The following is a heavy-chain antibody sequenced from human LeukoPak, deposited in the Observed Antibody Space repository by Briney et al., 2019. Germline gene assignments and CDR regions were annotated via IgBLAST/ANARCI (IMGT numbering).Heavy chain of an antibody. J-gene: IGHJ6*03. CDR2: IYHSGST. CDR3: ARRADYFYYYYYMDV. CDR1: GGSFSGYY. V-gene: IGHV4-34*01. Sequence: SETLSLTCAVYGGSFSGYYWSWVRQPPGKGPEWIGSIYHSGSTNYNPSLKSRVTISVDTSKNQFSLKLSSVTAADTAVYYCARRADYFYYYYYMDVWGKGTTVTISS. D-gene: IGHD2/OR15-2a*01.